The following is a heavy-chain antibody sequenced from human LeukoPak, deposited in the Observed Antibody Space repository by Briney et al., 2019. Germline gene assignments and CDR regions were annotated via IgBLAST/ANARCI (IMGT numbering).Heavy chain of an antibody. Sequence: ASVKVSCKASGYTLTGYYMHWVRQAPGQGLEWMGIINPSGGSTRYAQKFQGRVTMTRDMSTSTVYMELSSLRSEDTAVYYCARGPRVTMVRANGVISLSRADYYMDVWGKGTTVTISS. CDR3: ARGPRVTMVRANGVISLSRADYYMDV. V-gene: IGHV1-46*01. CDR1: GYTLTGYY. CDR2: INPSGGST. D-gene: IGHD3-10*01. J-gene: IGHJ6*03.